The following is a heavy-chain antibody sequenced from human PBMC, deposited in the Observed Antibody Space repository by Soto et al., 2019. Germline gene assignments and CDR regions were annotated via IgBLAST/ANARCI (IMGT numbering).Heavy chain of an antibody. CDR1: GFTFSSYA. CDR3: ARNRYCSGGSCYSRYYYYGMDV. J-gene: IGHJ6*02. V-gene: IGHV3-30-3*01. CDR2: ISYDGSNK. Sequence: QVQLVESGGGVVQPGRSLRLSCAASGFTFSSYAMHWVRQAPGKGLEWVAVISYDGSNKYYADSVKGRFTISRDNSKNTLDLQMKSLRAEDTAVYYCARNRYCSGGSCYSRYYYYGMDVWGQGTTVTVSS. D-gene: IGHD2-15*01.